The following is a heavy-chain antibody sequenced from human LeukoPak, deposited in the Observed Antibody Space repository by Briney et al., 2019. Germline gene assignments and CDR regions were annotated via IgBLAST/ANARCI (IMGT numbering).Heavy chain of an antibody. J-gene: IGHJ5*02. Sequence: SETLSLTCTVSGGSISSYYWSWIRQPPGKGLEWIGYIYYSGSTNYKPSLKSRVTISVDTSKNQFSLKLSSVTAADTAVYYCARGGYYGSGNDFRFDPWGQGALVTVSS. CDR3: ARGGYYGSGNDFRFDP. D-gene: IGHD3-10*01. CDR2: IYYSGST. V-gene: IGHV4-59*01. CDR1: GGSISSYY.